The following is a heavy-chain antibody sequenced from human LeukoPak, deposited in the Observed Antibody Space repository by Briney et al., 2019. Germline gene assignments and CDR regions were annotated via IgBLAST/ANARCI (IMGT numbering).Heavy chain of an antibody. J-gene: IGHJ4*02. CDR2: IKSKTDGGTT. CDR3: TTYYDFWSGYQAYYFDY. V-gene: IGHV3-15*01. D-gene: IGHD3-3*01. Sequence: GGSLRLSCAASGFTFSNAWMSWDRQAPGKGLEWVGRIKSKTDGGTTDYAAPVKGRFTISRDDSKNTLYLQMNSLKTEDTAVYYCTTYYDFWSGYQAYYFDYWGQGTLVTVSS. CDR1: GFTFSNAW.